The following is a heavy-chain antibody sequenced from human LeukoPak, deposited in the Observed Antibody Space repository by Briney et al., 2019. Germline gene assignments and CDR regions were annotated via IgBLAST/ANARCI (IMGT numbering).Heavy chain of an antibody. J-gene: IGHJ3*02. D-gene: IGHD5-24*01. CDR1: GFTFSSYG. Sequence: GRSLRLSCAASGFTFSSYGMHWVRQAPGKGLEWVAVISYDGSNKYYADSVKGRFTISRDKSKNTLYLQMNSLRAEDTAVYYCAKDDTSFVEMATLGAFDIWGQGTMVTVSS. CDR2: ISYDGSNK. V-gene: IGHV3-30*18. CDR3: AKDDTSFVEMATLGAFDI.